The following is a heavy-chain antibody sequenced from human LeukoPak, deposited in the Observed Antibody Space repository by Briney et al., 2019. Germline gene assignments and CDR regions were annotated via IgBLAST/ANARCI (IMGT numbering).Heavy chain of an antibody. CDR1: GYTFTSYG. Sequence: ASVKVSCKASGYTFTSYGISWVRQAPGQGLEWMGWISAYNGNTNYAQKLQGRVTMTTDTSTSTAYMELRSLRSDDTAVYYCARGRVGGYCSSTSCYALDIWGQGTMVTVSS. V-gene: IGHV1-18*04. J-gene: IGHJ3*02. D-gene: IGHD2-2*01. CDR3: ARGRVGGYCSSTSCYALDI. CDR2: ISAYNGNT.